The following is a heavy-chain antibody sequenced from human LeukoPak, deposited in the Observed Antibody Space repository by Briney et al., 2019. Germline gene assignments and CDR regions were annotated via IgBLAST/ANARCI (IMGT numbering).Heavy chain of an antibody. V-gene: IGHV1-69*06. CDR3: ARAVYYYDSSGYYYGNWFDP. Sequence: ASVKVSCKASGGTFSSYAISWVRQAPGPGLEWMGGIIPIFGTANYAQKFQGRVTITADKSTSTAYMELSSLRSEDTAVYYCARAVYYYDSSGYYYGNWFDPWGQGTLVTVSS. CDR2: IIPIFGTA. D-gene: IGHD3-22*01. CDR1: GGTFSSYA. J-gene: IGHJ5*02.